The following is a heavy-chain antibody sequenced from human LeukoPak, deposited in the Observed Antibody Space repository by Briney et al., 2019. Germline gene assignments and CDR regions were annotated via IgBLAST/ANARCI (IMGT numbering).Heavy chain of an antibody. CDR1: GYTFTGYY. CDR2: INSNNGVS. D-gene: IGHD2-2*01. CDR3: AKDCSSTSCPTSDY. Sequence: ASVKVSCKASGYTFTGYYIHWVRLAPGQGLAWMGRINSNNGVSNYAQRFQGRVTMTRDTSISTAYMELSGLTSDDTAVYYCAKDCSSTSCPTSDYWGQGTLVTVST. J-gene: IGHJ4*02. V-gene: IGHV1-2*02.